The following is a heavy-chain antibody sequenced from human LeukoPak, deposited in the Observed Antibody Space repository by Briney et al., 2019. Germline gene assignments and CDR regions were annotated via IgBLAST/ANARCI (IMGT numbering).Heavy chain of an antibody. CDR2: MNPNSGNT. CDR1: GYTFTSYD. J-gene: IGHJ4*02. Sequence: ASVKVSCKASGYTFTSYDINWVRQATGQGLEWMGWMNPNSGNTGYAQKLQGRVTMTTDTSTSTAYMELRSLRSDDTAVYYCARVLVGATVVPDYWGQGTLVTVSS. V-gene: IGHV1-8*01. CDR3: ARVLVGATVVPDY. D-gene: IGHD1-26*01.